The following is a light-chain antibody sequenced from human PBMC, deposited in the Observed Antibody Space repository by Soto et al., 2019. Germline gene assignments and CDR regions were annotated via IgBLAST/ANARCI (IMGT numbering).Light chain of an antibody. CDR2: GAS. J-gene: IGKJ1*01. V-gene: IGKV3-20*01. Sequence: EIVWTQSPGTLYLSPGERATLSCRASQSVSNNYLAWYQQKPGQAPRLLIYGASNRATGIPDRFSGSGSGTDFTLTISRLEPEDFAVYYGQQYGSSGTFGQGTKVEIK. CDR3: QQYGSSGT. CDR1: QSVSNNY.